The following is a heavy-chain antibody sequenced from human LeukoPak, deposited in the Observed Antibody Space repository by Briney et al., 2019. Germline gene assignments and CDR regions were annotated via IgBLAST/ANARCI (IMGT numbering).Heavy chain of an antibody. V-gene: IGHV3-53*05. CDR1: GFIVSSNY. CDR2: IYTGGST. J-gene: IGHJ4*02. CDR3: AVAPVGEPFDY. Sequence: GGSLRLSCAASGFIVSSNYMSWVRQAPGKGLGWVSVIYTGGSTHYADSVKGRFTISRDNSKNTLYLQMNSLRSEDTAVYYCAVAPVGEPFDYWGQGTLVTVSS.